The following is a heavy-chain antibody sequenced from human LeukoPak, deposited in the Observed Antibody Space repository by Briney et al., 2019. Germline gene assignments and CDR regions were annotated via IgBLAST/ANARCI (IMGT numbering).Heavy chain of an antibody. CDR2: SSCNRGTI. Sequence: GRSLRLSCAASGFTFDDYGMHWVRQAPGKGLKWVSGSSCNRGTIGYADSVKGRFTISRDTAKNSLYLQMNSLRPEDTALYYCAKGGAAADKYWYFDLWGRGTLVTVSS. CDR1: GFTFDDYG. CDR3: AKGGAAADKYWYFDL. V-gene: IGHV3-9*01. D-gene: IGHD6-13*01. J-gene: IGHJ2*01.